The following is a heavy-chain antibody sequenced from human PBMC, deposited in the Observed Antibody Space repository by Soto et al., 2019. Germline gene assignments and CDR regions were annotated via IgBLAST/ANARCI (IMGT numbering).Heavy chain of an antibody. CDR3: ARDGYGSGSVI. CDR1: GGSISSYY. D-gene: IGHD3-10*01. CDR2: IYYSGST. J-gene: IGHJ4*02. Sequence: QVQLQESGPGLVKPLETLSLTCTVSGGSISSYYWSWIRQPPGKGLEWIGYIYYSGSTNYNPSLKRRVTISVDTSKNQFSLKLSSVTAADTAVYYCARDGYGSGSVIWGQGTLVTVSS. V-gene: IGHV4-59*01.